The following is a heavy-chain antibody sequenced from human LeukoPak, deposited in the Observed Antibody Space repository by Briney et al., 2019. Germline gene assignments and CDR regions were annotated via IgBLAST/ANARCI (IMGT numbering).Heavy chain of an antibody. CDR1: GFTVSSNF. Sequence: GGSLRLSCAASGFTVSSNFMSWVRQAPGKGLEWVSVIFGGGSTYYADSVKGRFTISRDTSKNTLHLQMNSLRADDTAVYYCATWPGGWYGEDSWGQGTLVTVSS. J-gene: IGHJ4*02. V-gene: IGHV3-53*01. CDR2: IFGGGST. CDR3: ATWPGGWYGEDS. D-gene: IGHD6-19*01.